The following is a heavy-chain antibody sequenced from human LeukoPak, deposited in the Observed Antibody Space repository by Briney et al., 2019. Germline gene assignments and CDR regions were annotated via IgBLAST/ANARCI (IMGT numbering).Heavy chain of an antibody. CDR2: ILNDGSNE. CDR3: AKDTNAISTYHSHGDY. CDR1: GFTFSRYG. V-gene: IGHV3-33*06. D-gene: IGHD2-15*01. J-gene: IGHJ4*02. Sequence: GRSLRLSCAASGFTFSRYGMHWVRQAPGKGLEWVTLILNDGSNEYYADSVKGRFTISRDNSKNTLYLQMNSLRVEDTGVYYCAKDTNAISTYHSHGDYWGQGTLVTVSS.